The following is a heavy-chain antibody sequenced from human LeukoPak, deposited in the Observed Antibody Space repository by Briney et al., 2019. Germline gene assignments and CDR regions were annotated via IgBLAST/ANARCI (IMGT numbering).Heavy chain of an antibody. Sequence: SETLSLTCTVSGGSISDYYWSWIRQPPGKGLEWIGYIHYSGSTNYSPSLKSRVTISVDTSKNQFSLKLSSVTAADTAVYYCASSYSSSWYAVDYWGQGTLVTVSS. CDR1: GGSISDYY. D-gene: IGHD6-13*01. V-gene: IGHV4-59*01. CDR2: IHYSGST. CDR3: ASSYSSSWYAVDY. J-gene: IGHJ4*02.